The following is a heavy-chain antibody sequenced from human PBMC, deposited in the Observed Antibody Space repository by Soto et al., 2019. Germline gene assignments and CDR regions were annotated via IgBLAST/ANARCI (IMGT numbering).Heavy chain of an antibody. CDR1: GYTFTSYG. V-gene: IGHV1-18*01. J-gene: IGHJ4*02. D-gene: IGHD3-22*01. Sequence: QVQLVQSGAEVKKPGASVKVSCKASGYTFTSYGISWVRQAPGQGLEWMGWISAYNGNTNYAQKLQGRVTMTTDTSTSTAHMELRSLRSDDTAVYYCARTYYYDSSGYYPLGYWGQGTLVTVSS. CDR3: ARTYYYDSSGYYPLGY. CDR2: ISAYNGNT.